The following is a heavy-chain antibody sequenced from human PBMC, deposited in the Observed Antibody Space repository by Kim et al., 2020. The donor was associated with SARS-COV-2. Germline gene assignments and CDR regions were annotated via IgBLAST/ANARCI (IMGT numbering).Heavy chain of an antibody. CDR3: TAMAPDAFDI. J-gene: IGHJ3*02. Sequence: GGSLRLSCAASGFTFDDYAMHWVRQAPGKGLEWVSGISWNSGSIGYADSVKGRFTISRDNAKNSLYLQMNSLRAEDTALYYCTAMAPDAFDIWGQGTMVTVSS. CDR1: GFTFDDYA. D-gene: IGHD5-18*01. V-gene: IGHV3-9*01. CDR2: ISWNSGSI.